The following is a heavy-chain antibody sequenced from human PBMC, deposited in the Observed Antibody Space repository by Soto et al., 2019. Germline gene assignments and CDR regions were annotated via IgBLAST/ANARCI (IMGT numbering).Heavy chain of an antibody. V-gene: IGHV1-69*01. Sequence: QVQLVQSGAEVKKPGSSVKVSCKASGGTFSSYAISWVRQAPGQGLEWMGGIIPISGTANNAQKFQGRVTIPADESTSTAYMELSSLRSEDTAVYYCARSQGSSTSLEIYYYYYYGMDVWGQGTTVTVSS. CDR1: GGTFSSYA. J-gene: IGHJ6*02. D-gene: IGHD2-2*01. CDR2: IIPISGTA. CDR3: ARSQGSSTSLEIYYYYYYGMDV.